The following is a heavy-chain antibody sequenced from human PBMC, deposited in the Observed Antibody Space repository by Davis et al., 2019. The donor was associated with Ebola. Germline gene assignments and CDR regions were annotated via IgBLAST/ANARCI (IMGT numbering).Heavy chain of an antibody. J-gene: IGHJ4*02. CDR1: GGSISSRSYY. V-gene: IGHV4-39*01. D-gene: IGHD3-3*01. CDR3: ARQPLRLLEWFHFDY. CDR2: IYYSGST. Sequence: MPSETLSLTCTVSGGSISSRSYYWGWIRQPPGKGLEWIGSIYYSGSTYYNPSLKSRVTISVDASKNQFFLKLSSVTAADTAMYYCARQPLRLLEWFHFDYWGQGTLVTVSS.